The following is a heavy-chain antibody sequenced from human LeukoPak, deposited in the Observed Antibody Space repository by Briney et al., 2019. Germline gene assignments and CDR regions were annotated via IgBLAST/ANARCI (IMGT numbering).Heavy chain of an antibody. Sequence: KSGGSLRLSCAASGFTFSSYSMNWVRQAPGKGLEWVSSISSSSSYIYYADSVKGRFTISRDNAKNSLYLQMNSLRAEDTAVYYCARLHYARGYSYGSHSDYWGQGTLVTVSS. J-gene: IGHJ4*02. V-gene: IGHV3-21*01. CDR1: GFTFSSYS. CDR3: ARLHYARGYSYGSHSDY. CDR2: ISSSSSYI. D-gene: IGHD5-18*01.